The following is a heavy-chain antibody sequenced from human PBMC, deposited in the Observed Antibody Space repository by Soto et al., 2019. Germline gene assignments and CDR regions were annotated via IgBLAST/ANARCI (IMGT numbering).Heavy chain of an antibody. J-gene: IGHJ2*01. CDR1: GFTFSRHW. D-gene: IGHD4-17*01. Sequence: VESGGGLVQPGGSLRLSCASSGFTFSRHWMHWVRQAPGKGLVWVARVNDDGSSTAYGDSVRGRFTISRDNAKNTLYLQMYSLKTEDTAVYYCARDLITAYGGPNWYFDLWGRGTLVTVSS. CDR3: ARDLITAYGGPNWYFDL. V-gene: IGHV3-74*01. CDR2: VNDDGSST.